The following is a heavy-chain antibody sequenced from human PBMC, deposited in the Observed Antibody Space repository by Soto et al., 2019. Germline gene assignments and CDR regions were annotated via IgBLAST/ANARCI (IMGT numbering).Heavy chain of an antibody. CDR3: GRWDSSGYHKQNYYYYGMDV. CDR1: GGSISSYY. Sequence: SETLSLTCTVSGGSISSYYWSWIRQPPGKGLEWIGYIYYSGSTNYNPSLKSRVTISVDTSKNQFSLKLSSVTAADTAVYYCGRWDSSGYHKQNYYYYGMDVWGQGTTVTVSS. CDR2: IYYSGST. V-gene: IGHV4-59*01. J-gene: IGHJ6*02. D-gene: IGHD3-22*01.